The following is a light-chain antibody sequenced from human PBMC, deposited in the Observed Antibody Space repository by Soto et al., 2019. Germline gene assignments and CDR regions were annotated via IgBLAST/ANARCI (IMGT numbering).Light chain of an antibody. CDR2: DAT. CDR3: SLSYDGARI. V-gene: IGLV7-46*01. CDR1: TGAVTSGHY. J-gene: IGLJ2*01. Sequence: QAVVTQEPSLTVSPGGTVTLTCGSSTGAVTSGHYPHWIQRKPGQAPRTLIYDATNKQSWTPARFSGSLLGGKAALTLSGTQPEDEGDYYCSLSYDGARIFGGGTKLTVL.